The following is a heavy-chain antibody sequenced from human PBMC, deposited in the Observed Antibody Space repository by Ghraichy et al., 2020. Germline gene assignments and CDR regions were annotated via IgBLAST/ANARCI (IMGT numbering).Heavy chain of an antibody. D-gene: IGHD6-25*01. CDR3: AKDSATEGWYFDL. CDR1: GFSNYG. J-gene: IGHJ2*01. CDR2: ITYYGSYK. V-gene: IGHV3-30*18. Sequence: GGSLRLSCAASGFSNYGIHWVRQAPGKGLEWVAVITYYGSYKFYGDSMKGRFTISRDNSKDTVYLQMNSLRGEDTALYYCAKDSATEGWYFDLRGRGTLVIVSS.